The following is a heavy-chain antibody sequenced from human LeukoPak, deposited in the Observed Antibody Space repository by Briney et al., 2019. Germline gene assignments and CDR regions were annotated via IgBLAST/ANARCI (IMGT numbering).Heavy chain of an antibody. J-gene: IGHJ6*03. Sequence: SVKVSCKASGDTFNNYVITWVRQAPGQGLEWMGGVMPLFNTQNYAQKFQGRVSITTDESTHTSYLELGSLRSEDTAVYYCSTVDRSHFYMDVWGTGTTVTVSS. CDR2: VMPLFNTQ. CDR3: STVDRSHFYMDV. CDR1: GDTFNNYV. V-gene: IGHV1-69*05.